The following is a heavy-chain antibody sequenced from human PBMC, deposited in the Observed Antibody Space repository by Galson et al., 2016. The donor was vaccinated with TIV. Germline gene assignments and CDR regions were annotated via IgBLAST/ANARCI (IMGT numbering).Heavy chain of an antibody. J-gene: IGHJ6*03. Sequence: SLRLSCAASGFTFSKFPMSWVRQAPGKAPEWISYIGASGSTIYYAESVKGRFTISRDDAMNSVYLQMNSLRAEDTAVYSCARDDNYSDVGGKGTTVTVSS. CDR2: IGASGSTI. V-gene: IGHV3-48*01. CDR3: ARDDNYSDV. D-gene: IGHD3-22*01. CDR1: GFTFSKFP.